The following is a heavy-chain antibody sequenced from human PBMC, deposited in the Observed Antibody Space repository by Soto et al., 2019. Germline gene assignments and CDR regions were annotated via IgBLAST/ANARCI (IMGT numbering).Heavy chain of an antibody. CDR3: ARSRSWFSDF. CDR2: ISPNGVDT. Sequence: QSGGSLRLSCSASGFTFNNYAMNWVRQAPGKGLEFVSAISPNGVDTYYADSVKGRFTISRDNSKNTLYLQVSTLRPEDTAVYYCARSRSWFSDFWGQGTLVTVSS. J-gene: IGHJ4*02. V-gene: IGHV3-64D*06. D-gene: IGHD6-13*01. CDR1: GFTFNNYA.